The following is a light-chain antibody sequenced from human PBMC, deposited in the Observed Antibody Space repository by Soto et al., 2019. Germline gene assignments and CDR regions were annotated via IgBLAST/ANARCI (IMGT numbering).Light chain of an antibody. CDR1: QSVSSNH. J-gene: IGKJ2*01. V-gene: IGKV3-20*01. CDR3: QQYGGSTYT. Sequence: EIVFTQSPGSLSLSPRERATLSCRASQSVSSNHLAWYQQKPGQAPRLLIYGASRRAAGIPDRFSGSGSGTDFTLTISRXEPEDFAVYHCQQYGGSTYTFGQGTKVDIK. CDR2: GAS.